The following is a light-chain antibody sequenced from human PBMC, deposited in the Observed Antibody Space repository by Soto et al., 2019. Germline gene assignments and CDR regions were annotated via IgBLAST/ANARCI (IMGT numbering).Light chain of an antibody. Sequence: SYELTQAPSVSVPPGQTARITCSGDALPKQYAYWYQQRPGQAPILVIYIDNERPSGIPERFSGSSSGTTVTLTISGVQAEDEADYYCQSADNSGTYVVFGGGTKLTVL. J-gene: IGLJ2*01. CDR1: ALPKQY. V-gene: IGLV3-25*03. CDR2: IDN. CDR3: QSADNSGTYVV.